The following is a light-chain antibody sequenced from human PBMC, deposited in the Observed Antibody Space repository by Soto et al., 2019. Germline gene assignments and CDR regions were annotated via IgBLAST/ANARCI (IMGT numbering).Light chain of an antibody. V-gene: IGLV2-14*03. Sequence: QSALTQPASVSGSPGQSITISCTGTSSDVGVYNYVSWHQQHPGKAPKVMIYDVSNRPSGISGRFSGSKSGNTASLTISGLQPEDEADYYCSLYTSSSTLVFCGGTKLTVL. CDR1: SSDVGVYNY. CDR2: DVS. CDR3: SLYTSSSTLV. J-gene: IGLJ2*01.